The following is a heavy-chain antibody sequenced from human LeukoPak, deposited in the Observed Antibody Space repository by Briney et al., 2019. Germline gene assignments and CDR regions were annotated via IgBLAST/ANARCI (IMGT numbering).Heavy chain of an antibody. V-gene: IGHV3-74*01. J-gene: IGHJ4*02. CDR1: GFTFSSYW. CDR3: ARDSRGWTHDY. D-gene: IGHD3-10*01. Sequence: QPGGSLRLSCAASGFTFSSYWMHWVRQSPGKGLVWVSRVNSDGSNVNYADSVRGRFTISRDNAKNTLFLQMDSLGVEDTAVYYCARDSRGWTHDYWGQGTLVTVSS. CDR2: VNSDGSNV.